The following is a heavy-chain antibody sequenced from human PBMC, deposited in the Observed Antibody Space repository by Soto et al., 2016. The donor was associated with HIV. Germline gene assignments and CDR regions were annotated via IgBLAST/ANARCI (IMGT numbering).Heavy chain of an antibody. D-gene: IGHD3-22*01. CDR3: AKSVQDYDSSGDFDY. V-gene: IGHV3-23*01. CDR2: ISGSGGST. J-gene: IGHJ4*02. Sequence: EVQLLESGGGLVQPGGSLRLSCAASGFTLSSYAMSWVRQAPGKGLEWVSAISGSGGSTYYADSVKGRFTISRDNSKNTLYLQMNSLRAEDTAVYYCAKSVQDYDSSGDFDYWGQGTLVTVSS. CDR1: GFTLSSYA.